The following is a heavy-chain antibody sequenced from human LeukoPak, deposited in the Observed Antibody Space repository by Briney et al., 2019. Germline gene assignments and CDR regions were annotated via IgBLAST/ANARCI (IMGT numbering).Heavy chain of an antibody. CDR3: ARIAFLPKESNSWYRWFDS. D-gene: IGHD6-13*01. Sequence: PSETLSLTCFVSGGSISRNYWSWIRQSPGKGLEWIGNVYYSGSTNYNPSLNSRVTISMDPSKNQFSLKLRSVTVVDTAIYYCARIAFLPKESNSWYRWFDSWGQGTLVTVSS. J-gene: IGHJ5*01. CDR1: GGSISRNY. V-gene: IGHV4-59*01. CDR2: VYYSGST.